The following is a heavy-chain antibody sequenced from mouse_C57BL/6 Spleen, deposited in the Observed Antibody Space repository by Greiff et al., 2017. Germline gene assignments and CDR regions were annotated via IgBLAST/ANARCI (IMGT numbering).Heavy chain of an antibody. CDR2: IYPGDGDT. CDR3: ARYGLILYFDV. D-gene: IGHD1-1*02. J-gene: IGHJ1*03. CDR1: GYAFSSSW. V-gene: IGHV1-82*01. Sequence: QVQLQQSGPELVKPGASVKISCKASGYAFSSSWMNWVKQRPGKGLEWIGRIYPGDGDTNYNGKFKGKATLTADKSSSTAYMQLSSLTSEDSAVYFCARYGLILYFDVWGTGTTVTVSS.